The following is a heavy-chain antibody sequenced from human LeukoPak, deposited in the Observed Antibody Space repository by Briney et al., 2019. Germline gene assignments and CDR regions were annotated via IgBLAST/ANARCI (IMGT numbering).Heavy chain of an antibody. CDR1: GFTFNDAW. Sequence: GGPLRLSCAASGFTFNDAWMSWVRQAPGKGLDWVGRIQSKTDGGTPDYAAPVKGRFTISRDDSTNTLYLQMNSLKTEDTAVYYCTTDRGALTSWGQGTLVTVSP. CDR3: TTDRGALTS. D-gene: IGHD3-10*01. J-gene: IGHJ5*02. CDR2: IQSKTDGGTP. V-gene: IGHV3-15*01.